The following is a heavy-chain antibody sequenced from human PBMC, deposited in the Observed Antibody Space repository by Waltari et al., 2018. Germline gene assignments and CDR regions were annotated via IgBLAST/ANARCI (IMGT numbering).Heavy chain of an antibody. J-gene: IGHJ6*03. CDR3: ARVWFGEFPYYYYYMDV. Sequence: QVQLQQWGAGLLKPSETLSLSCTIYGGSFSGYYWSWIRQPPGKGLEWIGEINHSGSTHYNPSLKSRVTISVDTSKNQFSLKLSSVTAADTAVYYCARVWFGEFPYYYYYMDVWGKGTTVTVSS. CDR1: GGSFSGYY. CDR2: INHSGST. D-gene: IGHD3-10*01. V-gene: IGHV4-34*01.